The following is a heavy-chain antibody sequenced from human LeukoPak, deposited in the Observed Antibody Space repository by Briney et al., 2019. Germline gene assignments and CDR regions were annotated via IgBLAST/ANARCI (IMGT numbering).Heavy chain of an antibody. CDR3: ARPVEMATSDAFDI. D-gene: IGHD5-24*01. J-gene: IGHJ3*02. Sequence: PGESLKISCNGSGYSFTSYWICWVRQMPGKGLEWMGIFYPGDSDTRYSPSFQGQVTISADKSISTAYLQWSSLKASDTAMYYCARPVEMATSDAFDIWGQGTMVTVSS. V-gene: IGHV5-51*01. CDR2: FYPGDSDT. CDR1: GYSFTSYW.